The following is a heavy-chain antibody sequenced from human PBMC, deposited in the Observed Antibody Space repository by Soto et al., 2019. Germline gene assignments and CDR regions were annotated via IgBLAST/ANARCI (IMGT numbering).Heavy chain of an antibody. CDR1: GYSFTSYW. CDR2: IDPSDSYT. V-gene: IGHV5-10-1*01. J-gene: IGHJ4*02. Sequence: GEALKISWKGSGYSFTSYWISWVRQMPGKGVEWMGRIDPSDSYTNYSPSFQGHVTISADKSISTAYLQWSSLKASDTAMYYCARHLIAAAVDYWGQGTLVTVSS. CDR3: ARHLIAAAVDY. D-gene: IGHD6-13*01.